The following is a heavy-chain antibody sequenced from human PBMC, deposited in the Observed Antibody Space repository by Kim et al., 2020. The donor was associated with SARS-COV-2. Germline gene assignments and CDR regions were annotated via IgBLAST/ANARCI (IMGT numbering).Heavy chain of an antibody. Sequence: GGSLRLSCAASGFTFSSYAMSWVRQAPGKGLEWVSAISGSGDSTYYADSVKGRFTISRDNSKNTLYLQMNSLRAEDTAVYYCASGRYFDVLLYQPFDYWGQGTLVTVSS. CDR3: ASGRYFDVLLYQPFDY. CDR2: ISGSGDST. J-gene: IGHJ4*02. D-gene: IGHD3-9*01. V-gene: IGHV3-23*01. CDR1: GFTFSSYA.